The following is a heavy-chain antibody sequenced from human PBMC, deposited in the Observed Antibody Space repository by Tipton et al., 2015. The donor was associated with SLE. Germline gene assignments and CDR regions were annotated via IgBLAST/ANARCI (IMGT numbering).Heavy chain of an antibody. CDR1: GGSISSSSYY. CDR2: IYYSGST. CDR3: ARGREYQLLYCAFDI. V-gene: IGHV4-39*07. D-gene: IGHD2-2*02. J-gene: IGHJ3*02. Sequence: TLSLTCTVSGGSISSSSYYWGWIRQPPGKGLEWIGSIYYSGSTYYNPSLKSRVTISVDTSKNQFSLKLGSVTAADTAVYYCARGREYQLLYCAFDIWGQGTMVTVSS.